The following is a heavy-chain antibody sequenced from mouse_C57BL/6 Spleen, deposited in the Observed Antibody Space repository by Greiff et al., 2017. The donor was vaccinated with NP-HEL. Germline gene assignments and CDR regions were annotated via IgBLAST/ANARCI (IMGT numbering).Heavy chain of an antibody. D-gene: IGHD1-1*01. CDR1: GYSFTGYY. V-gene: IGHV1-42*01. J-gene: IGHJ4*01. Sequence: VQLQQSGPELVKPGASVKISCKASGYSFTGYYMNWVKQSPEKSLEWIGEINPSTGGTTYNQKFKAKATLTVDKSSSTAYMQLKSLTSEDSAVYYCALYYGSSPYAMDYWGQGTSVTVSS. CDR2: INPSTGGT. CDR3: ALYYGSSPYAMDY.